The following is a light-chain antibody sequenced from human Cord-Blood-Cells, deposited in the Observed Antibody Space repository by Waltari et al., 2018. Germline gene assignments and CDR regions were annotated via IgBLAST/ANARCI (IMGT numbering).Light chain of an antibody. V-gene: IGKV1-39*01. CDR1: QSISSY. CDR2: AAS. Sequence: DIQMTQSPSSLSASVGDRVTITCRASQSISSYLNWYQQKPGKAPKLLIYAASSLQSGVPSRFSGSGSGTDFTLTISSLQPEDFATYYWQQSYSTPPYTFGQGTKLESK. J-gene: IGKJ2*01. CDR3: QQSYSTPPYT.